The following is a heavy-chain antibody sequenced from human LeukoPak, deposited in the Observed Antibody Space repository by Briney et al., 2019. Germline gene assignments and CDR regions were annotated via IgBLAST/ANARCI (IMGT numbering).Heavy chain of an antibody. D-gene: IGHD3-22*01. CDR1: GFTFSSFE. V-gene: IGHV3-48*03. CDR3: ARAAPYYYDSSGYSAFDS. Sequence: PGGSLRLSCAASGFTFSSFEMNWVRQAPGKGLEWVSYISSGGSTIYYADSVKGRFTISRDNAKNSLYLQMNSLRDEDTAVYYCARAAPYYYDSSGYSAFDSWGQGTMVTVSA. CDR2: ISSGGSTI. J-gene: IGHJ3*02.